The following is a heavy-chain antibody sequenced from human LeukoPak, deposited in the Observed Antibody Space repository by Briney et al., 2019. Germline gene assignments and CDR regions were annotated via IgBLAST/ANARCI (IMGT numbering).Heavy chain of an antibody. V-gene: IGHV1-2*02. J-gene: IGHJ4*02. Sequence: ASVKVSCKASGYTFTGYYMHWVRQAPGQGLEWMGWINPNSGGTNYAQKFQGRVTMTRDTSISTAYMELSRLRSDDTAAYYCARGPPRYYFYSSFGYWGQGTLVTVSS. CDR2: INPNSGGT. CDR3: ARGPPRYYFYSSFGY. D-gene: IGHD6-19*01. CDR1: GYTFTGYY.